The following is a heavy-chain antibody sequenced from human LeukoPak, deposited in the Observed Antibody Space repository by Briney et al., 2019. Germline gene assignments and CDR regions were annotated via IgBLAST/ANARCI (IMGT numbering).Heavy chain of an antibody. D-gene: IGHD1-26*01. V-gene: IGHV3-21*01. CDR3: PRDPYSGRYGADYYYYMAA. CDR2: ITIGSSYI. J-gene: IGHJ6*03. CDR1: GFTFSSYN. Sequence: GGSLRLSCAASGFTFSSYNMNWVRQAPGQGLEWVSSITIGSSYIYYADSVKGRFTISRVNAKSSLYLQMNSLRAEDTAVYSCPRDPYSGRYGADYYYYMAAWGKGTTVTISS.